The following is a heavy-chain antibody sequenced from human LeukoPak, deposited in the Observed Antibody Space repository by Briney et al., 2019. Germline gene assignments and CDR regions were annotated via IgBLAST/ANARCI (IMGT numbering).Heavy chain of an antibody. Sequence: SETLSLTCTVPGGSISSYYWSWIRQPPGKGLEWIGYIYYSGSTNYNPSLKSRVTISVDTSKNQFSLKLSSVTAADTAVYYCARVLRDGYNFLGFDYWGQGTLVTVSS. J-gene: IGHJ4*02. CDR1: GGSISSYY. D-gene: IGHD5-24*01. V-gene: IGHV4-59*01. CDR3: ARVLRDGYNFLGFDY. CDR2: IYYSGST.